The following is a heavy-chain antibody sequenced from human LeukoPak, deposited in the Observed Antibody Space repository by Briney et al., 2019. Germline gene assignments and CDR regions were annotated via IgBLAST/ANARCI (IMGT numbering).Heavy chain of an antibody. V-gene: IGHV5-51*01. CDR2: IYPGDSDT. Sequence: GESLKISCKGSGYSFTTYWIGWVRQMPGKGLEWMGIIYPGDSDTRYSPSFQGQVTISADKSISTAYLQWSSLKASDTAMYYCARQGGVPWFGAEFDYWGQGTLVTVSS. D-gene: IGHD3-10*01. CDR1: GYSFTTYW. CDR3: ARQGGVPWFGAEFDY. J-gene: IGHJ4*02.